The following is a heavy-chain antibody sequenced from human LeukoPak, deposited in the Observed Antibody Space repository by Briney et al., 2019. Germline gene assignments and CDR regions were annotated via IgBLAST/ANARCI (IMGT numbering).Heavy chain of an antibody. Sequence: PSETLSLTCTVSGVPITDYYWSWIRQPPGKGLEWIAYIFHTGDTRYNPSLKSRITISLDTSKNQFSLKLNSVTAADTAVYYCARHPLRGGFDYWGQGTLVTVSS. CDR2: IFHTGDT. CDR3: ARHPLRGGFDY. CDR1: GVPITDYY. J-gene: IGHJ4*02. V-gene: IGHV4-59*08.